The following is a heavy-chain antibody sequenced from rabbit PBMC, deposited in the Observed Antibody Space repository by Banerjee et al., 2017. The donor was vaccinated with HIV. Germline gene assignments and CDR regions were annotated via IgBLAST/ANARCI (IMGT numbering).Heavy chain of an antibody. V-gene: IGHV1S47*01. Sequence: QEQLKESGGGLVQPGGSLKLSCKASGFDFSSYYMSWVRQAPGKGLEWIACIDNGDGSTYYANWVNGRFTISRSTSLNTVDLKMTSLTAADTATYFCARGDAGYGYYFNLWGPGTLVTVS. CDR3: ARGDAGYGYYFNL. CDR2: IDNGDGST. D-gene: IGHD6-1*01. CDR1: GFDFSSYY. J-gene: IGHJ4*01.